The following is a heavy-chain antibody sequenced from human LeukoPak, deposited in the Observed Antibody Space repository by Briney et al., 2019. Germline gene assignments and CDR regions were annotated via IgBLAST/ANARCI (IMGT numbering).Heavy chain of an antibody. V-gene: IGHV3-30*02. CDR3: AKDISGGDCPDY. CDR2: IPYDGTNE. J-gene: IGHJ4*02. CDR1: GFTFSSYG. D-gene: IGHD2-21*02. Sequence: PGGSLRLSCAASGFTFSSYGFHWVRQAPGKGLEWVAFIPYDGTNEYYAESVKGRFTISRDNSKNTLYLQMNSLRAEDTAVYYCAKDISGGDCPDYWGQGTLVTVSS.